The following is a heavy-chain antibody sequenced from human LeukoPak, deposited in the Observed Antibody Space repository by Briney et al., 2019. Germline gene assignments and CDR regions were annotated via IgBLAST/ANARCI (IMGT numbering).Heavy chain of an antibody. D-gene: IGHD3-10*01. V-gene: IGHV4-59*05. CDR1: GVSISTYY. CDR2: IYYIGST. Sequence: SETLSLTCTVSGVSISTYYWTWIRQTPGKGLEWIGSIYYIGSTYYNPSLKSRVTISVDTSKNQFSLKLSSVTAADTAVYYCARHWRMVRETFDPWGQGTLVTVSS. CDR3: ARHWRMVRETFDP. J-gene: IGHJ5*02.